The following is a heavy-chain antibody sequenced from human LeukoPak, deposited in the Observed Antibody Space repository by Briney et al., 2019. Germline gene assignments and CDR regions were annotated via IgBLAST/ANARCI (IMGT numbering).Heavy chain of an antibody. V-gene: IGHV4-4*07. J-gene: IGHJ6*03. Sequence: SETLSLTCTVSGGSIHSYWSWIRQPAGKGLEWIGRISGSGTITYNPALQSRLTISIDTSKNQFSLKLMSVTAADTAVYYCARGRLVLRYFDWSYYYYYMDVWGKGTTVTVSS. D-gene: IGHD3-9*01. CDR1: GGSIHSY. CDR3: ARGRLVLRYFDWSYYYYYMDV. CDR2: ISGSGTI.